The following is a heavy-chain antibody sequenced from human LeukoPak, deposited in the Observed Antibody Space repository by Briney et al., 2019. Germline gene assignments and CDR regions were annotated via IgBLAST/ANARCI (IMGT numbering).Heavy chain of an antibody. CDR2: LRSEAYGGTA. V-gene: IGHV3-49*03. Sequence: GGSLRLSCTASGFTFGDSAMSWFRQAPGKGLEWVGFLRSEAYGGTAEYAASVKGRFAISRDDSKSIAYLQMNSLKTEDTATYYCTRLQWLAGDYWGQGTLVTVSS. J-gene: IGHJ4*02. CDR3: TRLQWLAGDY. CDR1: GFTFGDSA. D-gene: IGHD6-19*01.